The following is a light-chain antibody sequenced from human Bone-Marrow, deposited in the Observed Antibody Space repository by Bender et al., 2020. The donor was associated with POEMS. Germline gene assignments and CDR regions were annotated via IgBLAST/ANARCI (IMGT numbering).Light chain of an antibody. V-gene: IGLV2-23*01. CDR2: EDT. Sequence: QSALTQPPSASGSPGQSVTISCTGTSSDVGTYNYVSWFQQYPGKAPKLMIYEDTKRPSGVSNRFSGSKSGNTASLTISGLQAEDEADYYCSSYVGSSSYVFGSGTKVTVL. CDR3: SSYVGSSSYV. J-gene: IGLJ1*01. CDR1: SSDVGTYNY.